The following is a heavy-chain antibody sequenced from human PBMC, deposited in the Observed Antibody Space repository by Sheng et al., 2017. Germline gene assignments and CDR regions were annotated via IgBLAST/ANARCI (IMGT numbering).Heavy chain of an antibody. J-gene: IGHJ6*03. CDR2: IIPILGIA. CDR3: ARAPSVYDSSGYYYYYYMDV. D-gene: IGHD3-22*01. Sequence: QVQLVQSGAEVKKPGSSVKVSCKASGGTFSSYTISWVRQAPGQGLEWMGRIIPILGIANYAQKFQGRVTITADKSTSTAYMELSSLRSEDTAVYYCARAPSVYDSSGYYYYYYMDVWGKGTTVTVSS. CDR1: GGTFSSYT. V-gene: IGHV1-69*02.